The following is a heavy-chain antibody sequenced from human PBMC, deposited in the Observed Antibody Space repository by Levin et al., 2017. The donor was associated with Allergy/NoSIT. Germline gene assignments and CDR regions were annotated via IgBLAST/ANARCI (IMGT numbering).Heavy chain of an antibody. J-gene: IGHJ2*01. V-gene: IGHV3-23*01. Sequence: AGGSLRLSCAASGFTFSSYAMSWVRQAPGKGLEWVSAISGSGGSTYYADSVKGRFTISRDNSKNTLYLQMNSLSAEDTAVYYCANSYGDSDVGVYWYFDHWGRGTLVTVSS. CDR1: GFTFSSYA. D-gene: IGHD4-17*01. CDR2: ISGSGGST. CDR3: ANSYGDSDVGVYWYFDH.